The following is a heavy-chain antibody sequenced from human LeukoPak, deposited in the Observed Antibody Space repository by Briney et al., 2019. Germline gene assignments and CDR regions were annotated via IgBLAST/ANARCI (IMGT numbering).Heavy chain of an antibody. Sequence: GGSLRLSCAASGFTFSHYWMSWVRQAPGKGLEWVANIKQDGSDKYYVDSVKGRFTISRDIAKNSLYLQMNSLRAEDTAVYYCAELGITMIGGVWGKGTTVTISS. V-gene: IGHV3-7*01. J-gene: IGHJ6*04. CDR1: GFTFSHYW. D-gene: IGHD3-10*02. CDR3: AELGITMIGGV. CDR2: IKQDGSDK.